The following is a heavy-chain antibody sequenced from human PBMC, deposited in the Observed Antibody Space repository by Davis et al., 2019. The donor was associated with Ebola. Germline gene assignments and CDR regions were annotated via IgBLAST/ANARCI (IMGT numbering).Heavy chain of an antibody. J-gene: IGHJ6*02. CDR2: INHSGST. CDR3: ARHYSGSGSYYTYYGMDV. V-gene: IGHV4-39*01. D-gene: IGHD3-10*01. CDR1: GGSISSSSYY. Sequence: SETLSLTCTVSGGSISSSSYYWGWIRQPPGKGLEWIGEINHSGSTNYNPSLKSRVTISVDTSKNQFSLKLSSVTAADTAVYYCARHYSGSGSYYTYYGMDVWGQGTTVTVSS.